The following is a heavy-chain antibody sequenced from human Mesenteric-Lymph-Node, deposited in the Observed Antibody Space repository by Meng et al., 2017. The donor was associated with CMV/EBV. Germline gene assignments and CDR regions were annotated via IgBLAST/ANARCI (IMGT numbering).Heavy chain of an antibody. V-gene: IGHV4-59*01. CDR1: GGSISSYF. CDR2: IYYSGST. CDR3: ARDRRRGYCSSTSCSRYYYYGMDV. J-gene: IGHJ6*02. Sequence: GSLRLSCTVSGGSISSYFWSWIRQPPGKGLEWIGNIYYSGSTKYNPSLKSRVSISLDMSKNQFSLNLSSVTAADTAVYYCARDRRRGYCSSTSCSRYYYYGMDVWGQGTTVTVSS. D-gene: IGHD2-2*01.